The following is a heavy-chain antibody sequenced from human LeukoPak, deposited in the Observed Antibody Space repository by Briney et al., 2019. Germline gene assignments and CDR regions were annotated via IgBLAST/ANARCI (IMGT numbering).Heavy chain of an antibody. V-gene: IGHV4-59*12. D-gene: IGHD2-8*01. CDR2: THYSGTT. CDR1: GDSISGFY. Sequence: SETLSLTCSVSGDSISGFYWNWIRQPPEKGLEWIAVTHYSGTTNYNPSLKSRVTISIDTSRQQFFLKLSSVTAADTAVYYCVLAPNSNWFDFWGQGTRVTVSS. CDR3: VLAPNSNWFDF. J-gene: IGHJ5*01.